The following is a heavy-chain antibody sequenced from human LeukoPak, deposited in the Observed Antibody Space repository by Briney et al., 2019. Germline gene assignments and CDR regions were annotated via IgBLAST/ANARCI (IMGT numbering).Heavy chain of an antibody. CDR2: ISYDGSNK. D-gene: IGHD3-3*01. CDR3: ARDQPEVIINLFDY. V-gene: IGHV3-30*19. J-gene: IGHJ4*02. Sequence: PPGRSLRLSCAASGFTFSSYGMHRVRQAPGKGLEWVAVISYDGSNKYYADSVRGRFTISRDNSKNTLYLQMNSLRAEDTAVYYCARDQPEVIINLFDYWGQGTLVTVSS. CDR1: GFTFSSYG.